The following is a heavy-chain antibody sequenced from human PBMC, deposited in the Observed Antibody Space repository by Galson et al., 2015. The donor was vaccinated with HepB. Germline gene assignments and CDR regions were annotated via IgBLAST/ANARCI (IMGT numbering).Heavy chain of an antibody. CDR3: ARIITMVRGVTSHFDY. Sequence: SETLSLTRTVSGGSISSYYWSWIRQPPGKGLEWIGYIYYSGSTNYNPSLKSRVTISVDTSKNQFSLKLSSLTAADTAVYYCARIITMVRGVTSHFDYWGQGTLVTVSS. D-gene: IGHD3-10*01. CDR2: IYYSGST. J-gene: IGHJ4*02. CDR1: GGSISSYY. V-gene: IGHV4-59*08.